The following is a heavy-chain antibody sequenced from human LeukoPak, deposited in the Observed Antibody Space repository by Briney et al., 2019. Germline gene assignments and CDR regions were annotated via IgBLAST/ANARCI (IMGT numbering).Heavy chain of an antibody. Sequence: SSVKVSCRASGGSFNNYAISWVRQAPGQGLEWMGGIIPIFGTANYAQKFQGRVTITADKSTNIAFMELSSLRSEDTAGYYCAVPKEQLVHPFDYWGQGTLVTVSS. V-gene: IGHV1-69*06. J-gene: IGHJ4*02. D-gene: IGHD6-13*01. CDR1: GGSFNNYA. CDR3: AVPKEQLVHPFDY. CDR2: IIPIFGTA.